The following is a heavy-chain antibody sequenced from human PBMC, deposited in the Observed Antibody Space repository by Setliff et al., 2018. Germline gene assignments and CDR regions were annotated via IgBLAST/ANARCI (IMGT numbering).Heavy chain of an antibody. D-gene: IGHD6-19*01. Sequence: GSLRLSCAASGFNFRSYAMTWVRQAPGKGLEWVSTINWDGRTKGYADSVKGRFTISRDNAKNSLYLQMNSLRAEDTAVYYCAKNTEWLGDSYDAFDSWGQGTMVTVSS. V-gene: IGHV3-23*05. CDR3: AKNTEWLGDSYDAFDS. CDR2: INWDGRTK. CDR1: GFNFRSYA. J-gene: IGHJ3*02.